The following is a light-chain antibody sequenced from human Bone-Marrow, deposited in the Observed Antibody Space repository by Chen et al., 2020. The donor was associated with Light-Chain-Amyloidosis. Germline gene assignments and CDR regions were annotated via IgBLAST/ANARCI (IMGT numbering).Light chain of an antibody. CDR1: SSDVGGDNH. CDR3: SSYTITNTLV. J-gene: IGLJ1*01. V-gene: IGLV2-14*01. CDR2: EVN. Sequence: QSALTQPASVSGSPGQSITISCTGTSSDVGGDNHVSWYQQHPDKAPKLMIYEVNNRPSWVPDRFSGSKSDNTASLTISGLQTDDEADYFCSSYTITNTLVFGSGTRVTVL.